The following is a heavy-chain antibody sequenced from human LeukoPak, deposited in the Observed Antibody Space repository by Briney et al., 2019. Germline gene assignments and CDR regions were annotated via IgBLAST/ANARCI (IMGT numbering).Heavy chain of an antibody. CDR3: ARGRTSNWFDP. CDR2: INHSGST. Sequence: KPSETLSLTCAVYGGSFSGYCWSWIRQPPGKGLEWIGEINHSGSTNYNPSLKSRVTTSVDTSKNQLSLELTSVTAADTAVYYCARGRTSNWFDPWGQGTLVTVSS. J-gene: IGHJ5*02. CDR1: GGSFSGYC. V-gene: IGHV4-34*01. D-gene: IGHD1-14*01.